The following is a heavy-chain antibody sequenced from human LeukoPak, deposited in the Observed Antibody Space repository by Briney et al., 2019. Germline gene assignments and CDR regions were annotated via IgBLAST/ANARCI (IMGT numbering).Heavy chain of an antibody. D-gene: IGHD1-26*01. J-gene: IGHJ3*02. Sequence: PSETLSLTRTVSGYSISSGYYWGWIRQPPGKGLEWIGSIYHSGSTYYNPSLKSRVTISVDTSKNQFSLKLSSVTAADTAVYYCASGSGIYSHLVFDIWGQGTMVTVSS. V-gene: IGHV4-38-2*02. CDR2: IYHSGST. CDR3: ASGSGIYSHLVFDI. CDR1: GYSISSGYY.